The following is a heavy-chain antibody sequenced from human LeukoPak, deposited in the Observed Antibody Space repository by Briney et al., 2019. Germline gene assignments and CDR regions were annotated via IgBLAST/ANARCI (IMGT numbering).Heavy chain of an antibody. V-gene: IGHV3-7*01. CDR3: ARDAGGRTQREGWFDP. CDR2: IKQDGSEK. Sequence: GGSLRLSCAASGFIFSSYWMSWVRQAPGKGLEWVANIKQDGSEKYYVDSVKGRFTISRDNAKNSLYLQMKSLRVEDTGVYYCARDAGGRTQREGWFDPWGQGTLVTVSS. D-gene: IGHD1-26*01. J-gene: IGHJ5*02. CDR1: GFIFSSYW.